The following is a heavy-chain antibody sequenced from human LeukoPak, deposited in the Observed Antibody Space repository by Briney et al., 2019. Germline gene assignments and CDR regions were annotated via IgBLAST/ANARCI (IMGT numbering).Heavy chain of an antibody. Sequence: PSETLSLTCTVSGGSISSYYWSWIRQPPGKGLEWIGYIYYSGSTNHNPSLKSRVTISVDTSKNQFSLKLSSVTAADTAVYYCARHLRDTPDSWIDYWGQGTLVTVSS. CDR2: IYYSGST. V-gene: IGHV4-59*08. CDR3: ARHLRDTPDSWIDY. CDR1: GGSISSYY. J-gene: IGHJ4*02. D-gene: IGHD1-1*01.